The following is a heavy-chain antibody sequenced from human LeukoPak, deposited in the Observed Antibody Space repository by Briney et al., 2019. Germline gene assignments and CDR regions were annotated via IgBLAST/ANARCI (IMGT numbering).Heavy chain of an antibody. V-gene: IGHV1-69*04. D-gene: IGHD3-22*01. CDR2: IIPILGIA. CDR3: ASGGLTNYYDSSGYYSHYYYYYGMDV. CDR1: GGTFSSYA. J-gene: IGHJ6*02. Sequence: ASVKVSCKASGGTFSSYAISWVRQAPGQGLEWMGRIIPILGIANYAQKFQGRVTITADKSTSTAYMELSSLRSEDTAVYYCASGGLTNYYDSSGYYSHYYYYYGMDVWGQGTTVTVSS.